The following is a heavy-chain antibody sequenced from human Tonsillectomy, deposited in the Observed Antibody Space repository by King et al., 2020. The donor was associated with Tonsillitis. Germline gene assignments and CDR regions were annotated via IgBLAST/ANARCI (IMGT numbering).Heavy chain of an antibody. Sequence: VQLVESGGGLVQPGGSLRLSCAASGFTFDNFAMSWVRHAPGMGLEWVSSITHIGDYTYYADSVKGRFTISRDSSRNTLYLRMNSLRVEDTAIYFCAKVHGTPFWGQGTLVTVSS. CDR1: GFTFDNFA. J-gene: IGHJ4*02. V-gene: IGHV3-23*04. CDR3: AKVHGTPF. D-gene: IGHD1-26*01. CDR2: ITHIGDYT.